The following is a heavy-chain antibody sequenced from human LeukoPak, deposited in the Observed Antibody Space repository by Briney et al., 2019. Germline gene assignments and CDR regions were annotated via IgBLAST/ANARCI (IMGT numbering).Heavy chain of an antibody. V-gene: IGHV3-33*01. D-gene: IGHD3-22*01. CDR3: ARDFGFSPSSGYSFDY. CDR2: IWYDGSNR. CDR1: GFTFSGHG. Sequence: PGGSLRLSCVASGFTFSGHGMHWVRQAPGKGLEWVAVIWYDGSNRQYADSVKGRFTISRDNSKNTLYLQMNSLRAEDTAVYYCARDFGFSPSSGYSFDYWGQGALVTVSS. J-gene: IGHJ4*02.